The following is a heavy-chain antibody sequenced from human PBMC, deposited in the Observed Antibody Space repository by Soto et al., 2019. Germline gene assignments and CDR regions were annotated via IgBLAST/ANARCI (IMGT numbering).Heavy chain of an antibody. Sequence: SVKVSCKASGGTFSSYAISWVRQAPGQGLEWMGGIIPIFGTANYAQKFQGRVTITADESTSTAYMELSSLRSEDTAVYYCARAGPLKGRSVLRFLEWLRDYGMDVWGQGTTVTV. J-gene: IGHJ6*02. CDR1: GGTFSSYA. CDR2: IIPIFGTA. V-gene: IGHV1-69*13. D-gene: IGHD3-3*01. CDR3: ARAGPLKGRSVLRFLEWLRDYGMDV.